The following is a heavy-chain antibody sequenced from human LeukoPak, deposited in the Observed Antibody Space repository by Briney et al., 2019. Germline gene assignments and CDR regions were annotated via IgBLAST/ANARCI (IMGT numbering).Heavy chain of an antibody. Sequence: GGSLTLSCAASGFNFRNYGMHWVRRAPGKGLEWVAYTRDDGSKNWYGDSVKGRFTISRDNSKSTLYLQMNSLRGEDTAVYYCANGDCRGGRCSSGAYWGQGTLVTVSS. CDR1: GFNFRNYG. J-gene: IGHJ4*02. CDR2: TRDDGSKN. D-gene: IGHD2-15*01. V-gene: IGHV3-30*02. CDR3: ANGDCRGGRCSSGAY.